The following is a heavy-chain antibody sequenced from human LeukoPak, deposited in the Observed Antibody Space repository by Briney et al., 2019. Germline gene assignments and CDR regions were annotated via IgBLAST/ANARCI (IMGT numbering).Heavy chain of an antibody. D-gene: IGHD6-13*01. CDR1: GGSISSGSYY. CDR3: ARPLGQQLNNWFDP. CDR2: IYTSGST. V-gene: IGHV4-61*02. Sequence: PSETLSLTCTVSGGSISSGSYYWSWIRQPAGKGLEWIGRIYTSGSTNYNPSLKSRVTISVDTSKNQFSLKLSSVTAADTAVYYCARPLGQQLNNWFDPWGQGTLVTVSS. J-gene: IGHJ5*02.